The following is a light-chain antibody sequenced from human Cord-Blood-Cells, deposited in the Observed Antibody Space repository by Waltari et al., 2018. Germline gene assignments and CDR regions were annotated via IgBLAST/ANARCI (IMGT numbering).Light chain of an antibody. CDR2: GAS. V-gene: IGKV3-15*01. CDR3: QQYNNWPLT. CDR1: QSVSRN. Sequence: EIVMTQSPATLSVSPGARATLSCRASQSVSRNLAWYQQKPGQAPRLLIYGASTRATGIPARFSGSGSGTEFTLTISSLQSEDFAVYYCQQYNNWPLTFGGGTKVEIK. J-gene: IGKJ4*01.